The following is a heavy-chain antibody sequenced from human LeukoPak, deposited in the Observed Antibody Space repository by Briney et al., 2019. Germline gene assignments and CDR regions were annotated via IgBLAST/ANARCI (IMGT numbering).Heavy chain of an antibody. J-gene: IGHJ6*03. CDR3: AKDLPYYYYYYMDV. Sequence: GGSLRLSCAASEFTFSSYGMHWVRQAPGKGLEWVAVISYDGSNKYYADSVKGRFTISRDNSKNTLYLQMNSLRAEDTAVYYCAKDLPYYYYYYMDVWGKGTTVTVSS. CDR2: ISYDGSNK. V-gene: IGHV3-30*18. CDR1: EFTFSSYG.